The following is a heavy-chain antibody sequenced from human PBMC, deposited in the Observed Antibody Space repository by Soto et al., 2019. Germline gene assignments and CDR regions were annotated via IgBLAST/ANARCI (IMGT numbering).Heavy chain of an antibody. D-gene: IGHD6-13*01. CDR2: ISYDGSNK. V-gene: IGHV3-30-3*01. CDR3: ARERYSRSQGDYDYGMDV. Sequence: GGSLTLSCAASGFTFSSYAMHWVRQAPGKGLEWVAVISYDGSNKYYADSVKGRFTISRDNSKNTLYLQMNSLRAEDTAVYYCARERYSRSQGDYDYGMDVWGQGTTVTVSS. CDR1: GFTFSSYA. J-gene: IGHJ6*02.